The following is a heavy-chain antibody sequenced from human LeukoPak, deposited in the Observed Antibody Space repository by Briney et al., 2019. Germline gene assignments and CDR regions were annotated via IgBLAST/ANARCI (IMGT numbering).Heavy chain of an antibody. CDR2: IKQDGSEK. CDR3: ARGGSHIVVVTAIPHYYYGMDV. V-gene: IGHV3-7*01. CDR1: GFTFSSHW. Sequence: GGSLILSCAASGFTFSSHWMSWVRQAPGKGLEWVANIKQDGSEKYYVDSVKGRFTISRDNAKNSLYLQMNSLRAEDTAVYYCARGGSHIVVVTAIPHYYYGMDVWGQGTTVTVSS. J-gene: IGHJ6*02. D-gene: IGHD2-21*02.